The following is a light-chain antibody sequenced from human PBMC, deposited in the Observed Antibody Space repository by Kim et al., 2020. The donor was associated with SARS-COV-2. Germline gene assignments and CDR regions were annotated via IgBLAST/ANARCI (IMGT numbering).Light chain of an antibody. V-gene: IGKV1-5*01. J-gene: IGKJ2*01. CDR2: DAS. Sequence: DIQMTQSPSTLSASVGDRVTITCRASQSISSWLAWYQQKPGKAPKLLIYDASSLESGVPSRFSGSGSGTEFTLTISSLQPDDFATYYCQQYNSYSYTFGKGTKLDI. CDR1: QSISSW. CDR3: QQYNSYSYT.